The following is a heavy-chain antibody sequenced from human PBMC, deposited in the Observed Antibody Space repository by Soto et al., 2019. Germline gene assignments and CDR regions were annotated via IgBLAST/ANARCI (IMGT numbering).Heavy chain of an antibody. CDR2: IIPIFGTA. CDR1: GGTFSSYA. J-gene: IGHJ3*02. CDR3: ARQHIVVVTAAVPLLDI. Sequence: SVKVSCKASGGTFSSYAISWVRQAPGQGLEWMGGIIPIFGTANYAQKFQGRVTITADESTSTAYMELSSLRSEDTAVYYCARQHIVVVTAAVPLLDICGQWTMVTVSS. V-gene: IGHV1-69*13. D-gene: IGHD2-21*02.